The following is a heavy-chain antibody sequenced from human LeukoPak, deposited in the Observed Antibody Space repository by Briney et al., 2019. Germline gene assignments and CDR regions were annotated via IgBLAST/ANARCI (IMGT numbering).Heavy chain of an antibody. CDR3: ARDLAYGDYHVIFDY. V-gene: IGHV3-7*01. CDR2: IKQDGSDK. CDR1: GGSISSSSYY. J-gene: IGHJ4*02. D-gene: IGHD4-17*01. Sequence: PSETLSLTCTVSGGSISSSSYYWGWIRQPPGKGLEWVGNIKQDGSDKHYMDSVKGRFTISRDNAKNSLYLQMNSLRAEDTAVYYCARDLAYGDYHVIFDYWGQGTLVTVSS.